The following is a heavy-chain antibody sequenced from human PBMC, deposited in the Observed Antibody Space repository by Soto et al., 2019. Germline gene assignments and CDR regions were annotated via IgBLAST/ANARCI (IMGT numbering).Heavy chain of an antibody. CDR3: AKNGQPPYYYYGMDV. V-gene: IGHV1-18*01. D-gene: IGHD2-8*01. J-gene: IGHJ6*02. Sequence: QGQLVQSGPEVKKPGASVKVSCKTSGYTFSSYGISGLRQAPGQGLEWMGWISGYNGDTNYAQKVQGRVTMTIDTSTYTAYMELRSLTSDDTAIYYCAKNGQPPYYYYGMDVWGQGTTVTVSS. CDR1: GYTFSSYG. CDR2: ISGYNGDT.